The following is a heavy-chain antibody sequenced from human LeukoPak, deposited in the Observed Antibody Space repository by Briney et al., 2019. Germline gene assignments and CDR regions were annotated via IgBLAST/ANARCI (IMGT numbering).Heavy chain of an antibody. CDR2: IYYSGST. V-gene: IGHV4-39*07. Sequence: KPSETLSLTCTVSGGSISSSSYYWGWIRQPPGKGLEWIGSIYYSGSTYYNPSLKSRVTISVDTSKNQFSLKLSSVTAADTAVYYCARASGSSWSSGAFDIWGQGTMVTVSS. CDR3: ARASGSSWSSGAFDI. D-gene: IGHD6-13*01. CDR1: GGSISSSSYY. J-gene: IGHJ3*02.